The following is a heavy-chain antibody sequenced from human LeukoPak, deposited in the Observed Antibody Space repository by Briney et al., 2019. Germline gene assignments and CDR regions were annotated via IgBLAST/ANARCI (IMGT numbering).Heavy chain of an antibody. D-gene: IGHD3-16*02. CDR2: ISHSGST. CDR1: GGSFSGYY. J-gene: IGHJ3*02. Sequence: SETLSLTCAVYGGSFSGYYWSWIRQPPGKGLEWIGEISHSGSTNYNPSLKSRVTISVDTSKNQFSLKLSSVTAADTAVYYCARGREITFGGVILDAFDIWGQGTMATVSS. CDR3: ARGREITFGGVILDAFDI. V-gene: IGHV4-34*01.